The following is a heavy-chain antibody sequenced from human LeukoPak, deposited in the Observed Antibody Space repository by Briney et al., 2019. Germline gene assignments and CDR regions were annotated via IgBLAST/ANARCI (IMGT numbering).Heavy chain of an antibody. CDR2: ISSSGSTI. V-gene: IGHV3-48*03. J-gene: IGHJ4*02. CDR3: ARGGDDYDDYGAGFDY. Sequence: PGGSLRLSCAASGFTFSSYEMNWVRQAPGKGLEWVSYISSSGSTIYYADSVKGRFTVSRDNAKNSLYLQMNSLRAEDTAVYYCARGGDDYDDYGAGFDYWGQGTLVTVSS. CDR1: GFTFSSYE. D-gene: IGHD4-17*01.